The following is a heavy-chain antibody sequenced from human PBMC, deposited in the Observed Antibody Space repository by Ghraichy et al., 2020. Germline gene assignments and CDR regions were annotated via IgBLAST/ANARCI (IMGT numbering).Heavy chain of an antibody. CDR1: GFTFSSYS. CDR2: ISSSSSTI. Sequence: GGSLRLSCAASGFTFSSYSMNWVRQAPGKGLEWVSYISSSSSTIYYADSVKGRFTISRDNAKNSLYLQMNSLRDEYTAVYYCAIIKVRGVIIGMDLWGKGTTLTISS. J-gene: IGHJ6*04. D-gene: IGHD3-10*01. CDR3: AIIKVRGVIIGMDL. V-gene: IGHV3-48*02.